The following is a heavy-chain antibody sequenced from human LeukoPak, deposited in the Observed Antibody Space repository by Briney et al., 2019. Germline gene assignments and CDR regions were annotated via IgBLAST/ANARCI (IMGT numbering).Heavy chain of an antibody. CDR1: GDSINSGNSH. V-gene: IGHV4-30-4*01. Sequence: SETLSLTCTVSGDSINSGNSHWTWIRQPPGTGLEWLGSVYDSWNNYYNPSLESRITMSVDTSKNQYSLELCSVIAADTAVYYCASYFVGNGGRGYWGQGALVTVSS. CDR2: VYDSWNN. J-gene: IGHJ4*02. D-gene: IGHD3-10*02. CDR3: ASYFVGNGGRGY.